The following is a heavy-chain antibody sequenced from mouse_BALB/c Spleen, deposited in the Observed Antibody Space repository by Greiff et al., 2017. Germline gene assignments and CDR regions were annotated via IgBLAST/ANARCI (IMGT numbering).Heavy chain of an antibody. J-gene: IGHJ2*01. CDR1: GYTFTSYY. CDR3: ARGGSSGYFDY. Sequence: QVQLQQSGPELVKPGASVRISCKASGYTFTSYYIHWVKQRPGQGLEWIGWIYPGNVNTKYNEKFKGKATLTADKSSSTAYMQLSSLTSEDSAVYFCARGGSSGYFDYWGQGTTLTVSS. CDR2: IYPGNVNT. V-gene: IGHV1S56*01. D-gene: IGHD3-1*01.